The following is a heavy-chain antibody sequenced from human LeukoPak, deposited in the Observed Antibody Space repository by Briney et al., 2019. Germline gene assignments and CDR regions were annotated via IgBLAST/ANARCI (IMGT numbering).Heavy chain of an antibody. D-gene: IGHD1-1*01. J-gene: IGHJ6*02. CDR2: INPSGGST. V-gene: IGHV1-46*01. Sequence: ASVKVSCKASGYTFTSYYMHWVRQVPGQGLEWMGIINPSGGSTSYAQKFQGRVTMTRDTSTSTVYMELSSLRSEDTAVYYCARDSIALEYGMDVWGQGTTVTVSS. CDR1: GYTFTSYY. CDR3: ARDSIALEYGMDV.